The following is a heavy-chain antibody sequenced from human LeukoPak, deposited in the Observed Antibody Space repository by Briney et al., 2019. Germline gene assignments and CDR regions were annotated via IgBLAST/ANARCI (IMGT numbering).Heavy chain of an antibody. CDR1: GFTFSGYW. J-gene: IGHJ5*02. CDR3: GRGHYGDYA. V-gene: IGHV3-7*01. CDR2: IKEDGSEK. Sequence: PGGSLRLSCAASGFTFSGYWMSWVCQAPGKGLECVANIKEDGSEKYYVDSVKGRFTISRDNAENSLFLQMNSLRAEDTAVYYCGRGHYGDYAWGQGTLVTVSS. D-gene: IGHD4-17*01.